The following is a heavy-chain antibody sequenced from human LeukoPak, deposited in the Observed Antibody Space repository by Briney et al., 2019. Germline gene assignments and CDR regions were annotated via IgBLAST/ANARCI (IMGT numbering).Heavy chain of an antibody. Sequence: PGGSLRLSCAASGFTFSSYGMHWVRQAPGKGLEWVALLSYDGSDNYYADSVKGRFTISRDNSKNTLYLQMTSLRAEDTAVYYCARVACKTSCSNGVYLDYWGQGTLVTVSS. V-gene: IGHV3-30*01. CDR1: GFTFSSYG. CDR2: LSYDGSDN. J-gene: IGHJ4*02. D-gene: IGHD2-2*01. CDR3: ARVACKTSCSNGVYLDY.